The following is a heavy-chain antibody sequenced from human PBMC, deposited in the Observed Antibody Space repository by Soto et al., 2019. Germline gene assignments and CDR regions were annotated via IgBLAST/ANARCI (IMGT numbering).Heavy chain of an antibody. V-gene: IGHV3-9*01. CDR3: AKGWLHMGGDYYYYMDV. Sequence: PGGSLRLSCAASGFTFDDYAMHWVRQAPGKGLEWVSGIGWNSGSIGYADSVKGRFTISRDNAKNSLYLQMNSLRAEDTALYYCAKGWLHMGGDYYYYMDVWGKGTTVTVSS. J-gene: IGHJ6*03. CDR1: GFTFDDYA. CDR2: IGWNSGSI. D-gene: IGHD3-16*01.